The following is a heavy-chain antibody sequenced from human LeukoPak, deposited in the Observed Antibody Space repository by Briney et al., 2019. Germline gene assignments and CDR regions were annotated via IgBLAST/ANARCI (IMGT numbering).Heavy chain of an antibody. J-gene: IGHJ4*02. CDR1: GFTFSNAW. D-gene: IGHD6-19*01. V-gene: IGHV3-15*07. CDR2: IKSKTGGGTT. CDR3: TTVSGESWLVLSHYFDY. Sequence: PGGSLRLSCAASGFTFSNAWMNWVRQAPGKGLEWVGRIKSKTGGGTTDYAAPVKGRFTISRDDSKNTLYLQMNSLKTEDTAVYYCTTVSGESWLVLSHYFDYWGQGTLVTVSS.